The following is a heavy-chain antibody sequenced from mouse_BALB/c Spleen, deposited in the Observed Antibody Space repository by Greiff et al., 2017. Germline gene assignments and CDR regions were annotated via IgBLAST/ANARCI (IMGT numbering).Heavy chain of an antibody. CDR3: ASLYYGYDYAMDY. CDR2: ISNGGGST. Sequence: EVQVVESGGGLVQPGGSLKLSCAASGFTFSSYTMSWVRQTPEKRLEWVAYISNGGGSTYYPDTVKGRFTISRDNAKNTLYLQMSSLKSEDTAMYYCASLYYGYDYAMDYWGQGTSVTVSS. J-gene: IGHJ4*01. CDR1: GFTFSSYT. V-gene: IGHV5-12-2*01. D-gene: IGHD1-2*01.